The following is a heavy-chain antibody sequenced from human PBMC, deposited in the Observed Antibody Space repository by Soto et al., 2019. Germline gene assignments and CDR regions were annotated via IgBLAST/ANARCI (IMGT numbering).Heavy chain of an antibody. CDR3: TTHWCPRNAFDI. Sequence: EVQLVESGGGLVKPGGSLRLSCAASGFTFSNAWMNWVRQAPGKGLEWVGRIKSKTDGGTTDYAAPVKGRFAISRDDSKNTLYLQMSSLKTEDTAVYYCTTHWCPRNAFDIWGQGTMVTVSS. CDR2: IKSKTDGGTT. D-gene: IGHD1-1*01. V-gene: IGHV3-15*07. CDR1: GFTFSNAW. J-gene: IGHJ3*02.